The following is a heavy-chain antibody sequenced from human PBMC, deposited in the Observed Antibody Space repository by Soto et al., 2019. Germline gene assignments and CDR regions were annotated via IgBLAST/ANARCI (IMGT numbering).Heavy chain of an antibody. V-gene: IGHV3-7*01. CDR2: IRQDGIEK. Sequence: GGSLRLSCAASGFSFSTYWMTWVRQAPGKGLEWVATIRQDGIEKHYVDSVKGRFTISRDNAANSLFLQMDSVRAEDSAIYYCVRVFGRPQCPYYFDSWGRGSLVTVS. CDR1: GFSFSTYW. CDR3: VRVFGRPQCPYYFDS. J-gene: IGHJ4*02. D-gene: IGHD6-6*01.